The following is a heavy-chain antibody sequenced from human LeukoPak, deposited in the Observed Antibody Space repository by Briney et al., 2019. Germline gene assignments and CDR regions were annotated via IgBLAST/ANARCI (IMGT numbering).Heavy chain of an antibody. CDR1: GFTFSSYA. V-gene: IGHV3-23*01. Sequence: QPGGSLSLSCAASGFTFSSYAMSWVRQAPGKGLEWVSGISGNGGITYYADSVKGRFTISRDNSRNTLYLQMNSLRAEDTAVYYCAKVSPYGNYVGPSDYWGQGTLVTVSS. CDR2: ISGNGGIT. D-gene: IGHD4-11*01. CDR3: AKVSPYGNYVGPSDY. J-gene: IGHJ4*02.